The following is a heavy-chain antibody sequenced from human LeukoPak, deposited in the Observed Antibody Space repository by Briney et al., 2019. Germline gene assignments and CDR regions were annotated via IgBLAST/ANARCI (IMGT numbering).Heavy chain of an antibody. D-gene: IGHD3-22*01. CDR2: VYYNGDI. CDR3: ATTWYYDTRGYLFDD. CDR1: GVPISTYY. J-gene: IGHJ5*01. V-gene: IGHV4-59*01. Sequence: SETLSLTCSVSGVPISTYYWSWIRQSPGKRPEWIAYVYYNGDIMYNPSLKSRVTISLDTSKNQFSLNMASVTAADTAVYFCATTWYYDTRGYLFDDWGHGTLVTVSS.